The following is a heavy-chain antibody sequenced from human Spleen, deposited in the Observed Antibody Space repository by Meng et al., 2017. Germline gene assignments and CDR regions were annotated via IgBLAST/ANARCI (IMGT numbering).Heavy chain of an antibody. Sequence: HVQLQQWGAGLSKPSETLSLTCAGYGGSFSGYYWSWIRQPPGKGLEWIGEINHSGSTNYNPSLKSRVTISVDTSKNQFSLKLSSVTAADTAVYYCGGSSGYPIDYWGQGTLVTVSS. CDR2: INHSGST. CDR1: GGSFSGYY. J-gene: IGHJ4*02. V-gene: IGHV4-34*01. CDR3: GGSSGYPIDY. D-gene: IGHD3-22*01.